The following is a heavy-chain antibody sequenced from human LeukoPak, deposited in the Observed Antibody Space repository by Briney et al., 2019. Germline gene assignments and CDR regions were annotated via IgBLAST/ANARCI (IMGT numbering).Heavy chain of an antibody. CDR3: AKFYYYSSGFIP. V-gene: IGHV3-23*01. CDR2: ITGSGDST. CDR1: RFTFSSYD. J-gene: IGHJ5*02. D-gene: IGHD3-10*01. Sequence: GGSLRLSCADSRFTFSSYDMSCVRQALGKGLEWVSVITGSGDSTYYADSVKGRFTISRDNSKNTLFLQMNSLRAEDTAMYYGAKFYYYSSGFIPWGQGTLVTVSS.